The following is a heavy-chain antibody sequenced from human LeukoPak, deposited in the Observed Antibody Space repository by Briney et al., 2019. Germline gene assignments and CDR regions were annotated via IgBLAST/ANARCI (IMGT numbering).Heavy chain of an antibody. J-gene: IGHJ4*02. D-gene: IGHD5-18*01. V-gene: IGHV3-30-3*01. CDR3: ARDGYLSPDYFDY. CDR2: VSSDGTNK. CDR1: GFTFSLYA. Sequence: GGSLRLSCAASGFTFSLYAIHWVRQAPGRGLEWVAVVSSDGTNKYYADSVKGRFTISRDNSKYTLYLQMNSLGAEDTAVYYCARDGYLSPDYFDYWGQGTLVTVSS.